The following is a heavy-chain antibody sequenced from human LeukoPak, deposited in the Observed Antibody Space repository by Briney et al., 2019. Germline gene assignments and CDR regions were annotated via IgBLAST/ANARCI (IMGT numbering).Heavy chain of an antibody. CDR1: GFTFSSYW. Sequence: GGSLRLSCAASGFTFSSYWMSWVRQAPGKGLEWVANIKQDGSEKYYVDSVKGRFTISRDNAKNSQYLQMNSLRAEDTAVYYCATLSVDTAMVDLPYFDYWGQGTLVTVSS. CDR2: IKQDGSEK. V-gene: IGHV3-7*01. J-gene: IGHJ4*02. D-gene: IGHD5-18*01. CDR3: ATLSVDTAMVDLPYFDY.